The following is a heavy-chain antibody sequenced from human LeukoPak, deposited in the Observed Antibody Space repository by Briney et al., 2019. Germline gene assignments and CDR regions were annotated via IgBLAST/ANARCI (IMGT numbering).Heavy chain of an antibody. CDR1: GGSISSSSYY. J-gene: IGHJ6*04. V-gene: IGHV4-39*01. Sequence: PSETLSLTCTVSGGSISSSSYYWGWIRQPPGKGLEWIGSIYYSGSTYYNPSLKSRVTISVDTSKNQFSLKLSSVTAADTAVYYCARLIGRVGGRGDVWGKGTTVTVSS. D-gene: IGHD1-26*01. CDR2: IYYSGST. CDR3: ARLIGRVGGRGDV.